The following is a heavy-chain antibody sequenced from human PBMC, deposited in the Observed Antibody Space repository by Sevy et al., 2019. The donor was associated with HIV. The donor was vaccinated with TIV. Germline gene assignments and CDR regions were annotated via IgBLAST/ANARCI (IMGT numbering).Heavy chain of an antibody. V-gene: IGHV3-23*01. D-gene: IGHD2-2*01. CDR1: EFIVSNYG. CDR3: AKGQPYAYLYFDS. CDR2: ISGGVATT. Sequence: GGSLRLSCAASEFIVSNYGMSWVRQAPGKGLEWVSGISGGVATTYYADSVKGRFSISRDTSKNTLYLQMNSLRGEDTALYYCAKGQPYAYLYFDSWGQGTLVTVSS. J-gene: IGHJ4*02.